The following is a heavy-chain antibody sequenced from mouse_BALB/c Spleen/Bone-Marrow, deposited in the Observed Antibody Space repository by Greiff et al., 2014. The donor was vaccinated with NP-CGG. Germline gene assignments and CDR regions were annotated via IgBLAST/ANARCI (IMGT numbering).Heavy chain of an antibody. CDR1: GHTFSSYW. J-gene: IGHJ2*01. CDR2: ILPESGST. V-gene: IGHV1-9*01. CDR3: ARTPGVLYFFDY. Sequence: QVQLQQSGAELMKPGASVKISCKSSGHTFSSYWIEWVKQRPGHGLEWIGEILPESGSTNYNEKFRGKATFTADTSSNTAYMQLSSLTSEDSAVYYCARTPGVLYFFDYWGQGTTLTVSS.